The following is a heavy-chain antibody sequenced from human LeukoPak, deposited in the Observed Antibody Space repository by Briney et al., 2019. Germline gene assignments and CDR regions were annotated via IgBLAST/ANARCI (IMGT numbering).Heavy chain of an antibody. CDR3: ARQGGSSSPYYYYYMDV. V-gene: IGHV4-38-2*01. D-gene: IGHD2-2*01. Sequence: SETLSLTCAVSGYSISSGYYWGWFRQPPGKGLEWIGCIYHSGNTYYNPSLKSRVSISVYTSKNQFSLKLNSVTAADTAVYFCARQGGSSSPYYYYYMDVWGKGTTVSVSS. CDR1: GYSISSGYY. J-gene: IGHJ6*03. CDR2: IYHSGNT.